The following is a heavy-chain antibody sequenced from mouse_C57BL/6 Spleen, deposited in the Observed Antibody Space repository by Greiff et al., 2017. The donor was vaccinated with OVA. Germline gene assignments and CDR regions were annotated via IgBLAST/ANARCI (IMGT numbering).Heavy chain of an antibody. Sequence: QVQLQQSGAELMKPGASVKLSCKATGYTFTGYWIEWVKQRPGHGLEWIGEILPGSGSTNYNEKFKGKATFTADTSSNTAYMQLSSLTTEDSAIYYFARSGGAAQATNWYFDVWGTGTTVTVSS. J-gene: IGHJ1*03. CDR2: ILPGSGST. V-gene: IGHV1-9*01. CDR1: GYTFTGYW. D-gene: IGHD3-2*02. CDR3: ARSGGAAQATNWYFDV.